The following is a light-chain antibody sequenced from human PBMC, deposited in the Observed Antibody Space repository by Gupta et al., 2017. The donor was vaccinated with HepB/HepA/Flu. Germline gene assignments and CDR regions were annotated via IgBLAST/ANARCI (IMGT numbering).Light chain of an antibody. V-gene: IGLV10-54*01. J-gene: IGLJ3*02. CDR3: SSWDSSLNGWV. Sequence: QAGLAQPPSVSTDLRQTATLTCTGTSDNVGHQGVAWLPQHQGRPPKLLSYRNDNRPSGVSERFFASRSGNTASLTISVLQSEDEADYYCSSWDSSLNGWVFGGGTKLTVL. CDR1: SDNVGHQG. CDR2: RND.